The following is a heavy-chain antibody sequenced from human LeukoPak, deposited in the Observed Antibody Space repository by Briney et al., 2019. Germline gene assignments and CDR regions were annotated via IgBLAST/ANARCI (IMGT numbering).Heavy chain of an antibody. D-gene: IGHD2-2*01. Sequence: GASVKVSCKASGYTFTSYDINWVRQATGQGLEWMGWMNPNSGNTGYAQKFQGRVTITRNTSISTAYMELSSLRSEDTAVYYCARALDGVHCSSTSCPSLVPYYYYYHMDVWGKGTTVTVSS. CDR3: ARALDGVHCSSTSCPSLVPYYYYYHMDV. CDR2: MNPNSGNT. V-gene: IGHV1-8*03. CDR1: GYTFTSYD. J-gene: IGHJ6*03.